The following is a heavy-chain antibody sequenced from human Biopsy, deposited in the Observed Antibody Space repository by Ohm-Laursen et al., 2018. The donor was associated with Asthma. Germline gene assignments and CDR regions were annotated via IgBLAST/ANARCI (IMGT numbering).Heavy chain of an antibody. J-gene: IGHJ4*02. CDR1: GGTFNTYV. D-gene: IGHD2-2*01. CDR2: INSVFGTT. CDR3: ARKAGSCISRTCYSLDF. V-gene: IGHV1-69*01. Sequence: SSVKVSCKSLGGTFNTYVIGWVRQAPGQGLEWMGGINSVFGTTTYPQKFQDRVTITADDSTSTVYMELSSLRSEDTAVYYCARKAGSCISRTCYSLDFWGRGTLVTVSS.